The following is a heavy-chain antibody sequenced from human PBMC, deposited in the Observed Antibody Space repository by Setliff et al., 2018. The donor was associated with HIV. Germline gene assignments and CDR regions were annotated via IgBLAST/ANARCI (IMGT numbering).Heavy chain of an antibody. D-gene: IGHD1-26*01. CDR1: DDSLSRSDFY. CDR2: IYDTGST. Sequence: SETLSLTCTVTDDSLSRSDFYWAWIRQPPEKGLEWVASIYDTGSTNYNPSLKSRVTISVDTSKNQFSLKLRSVTASDTAVYYCARYRSKLDWFDPWGQGILVTVS. CDR3: ARYRSKLDWFDP. V-gene: IGHV4-39*01. J-gene: IGHJ5*02.